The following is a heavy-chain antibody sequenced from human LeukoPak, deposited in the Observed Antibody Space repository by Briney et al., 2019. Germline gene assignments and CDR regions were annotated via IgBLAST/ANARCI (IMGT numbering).Heavy chain of an antibody. CDR1: GYTFTSYG. V-gene: IGHV1-18*01. CDR2: ISAYNGNT. CDR3: ARGSPPRRNYDSRGYYSYYFDY. J-gene: IGHJ4*02. Sequence: RASVKVSCKASGYTFTSYGISWVRQAPGRGLEWMGWISAYNGNTHYAQKLQGRVTMTTDTSTSTVYMELRSLRSDDTAVYYCARGSPPRRNYDSRGYYSYYFDYWGQGTLVTVSS. D-gene: IGHD3-22*01.